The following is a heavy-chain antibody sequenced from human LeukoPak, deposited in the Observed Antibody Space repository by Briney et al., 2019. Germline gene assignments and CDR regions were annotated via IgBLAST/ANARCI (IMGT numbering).Heavy chain of an antibody. CDR1: GDSISNHY. D-gene: IGHD3-10*01. V-gene: IGHV4-59*11. Sequence: SETLSLTCAVSGDSISNHYWSWIRQSPGMGLEWIGYISYNGSTSYNPSLRSRVAISGDTSKNHFSLKLSSVTAADTALYYCARDSYYGSASSHLDYWGQGTLVTVSS. J-gene: IGHJ4*02. CDR3: ARDSYYGSASSHLDY. CDR2: ISYNGST.